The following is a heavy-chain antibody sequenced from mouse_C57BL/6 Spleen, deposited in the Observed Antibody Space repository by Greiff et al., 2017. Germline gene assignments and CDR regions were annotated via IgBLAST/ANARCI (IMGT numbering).Heavy chain of an antibody. CDR3: ARKLVFDY. V-gene: IGHV1-55*01. CDR1: GYTFTSYW. CDR2: IYPGSGST. D-gene: IGHD2-2*01. Sequence: QVQLQQPGAELVKPGASVKMSCKASGYTFTSYWITWVKQRPGQGLEWIGDIYPGSGSTNSYEKFKSKATLTVDTSSNTAYMQLSILNSENSSVYYCARKLVFDYWGQGTTLTVSS. J-gene: IGHJ2*01.